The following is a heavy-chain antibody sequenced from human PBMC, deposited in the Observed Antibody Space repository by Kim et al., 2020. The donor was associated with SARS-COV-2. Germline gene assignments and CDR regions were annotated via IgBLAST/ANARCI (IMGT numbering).Heavy chain of an antibody. V-gene: IGHV4-59*01. D-gene: IGHD3-10*01. CDR3: ARDLGSGSSHLFCDP. J-gene: IGHJ5*02. Sequence: PSRKSLVTISVDTSKNQFSLKLSSVTAADTAVYYCARDLGSGSSHLFCDPWGQGTLVTVSS.